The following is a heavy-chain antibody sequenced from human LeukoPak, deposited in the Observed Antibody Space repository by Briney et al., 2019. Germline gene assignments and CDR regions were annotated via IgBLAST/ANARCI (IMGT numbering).Heavy chain of an antibody. CDR1: GFTFSSYW. V-gene: IGHV3-7*01. Sequence: GGSLRLSCAASGFTFSSYWISWVRQAPGKGLEWVANIKQDGSEKYYVDSVKGRFSISKDNAKNSLYLQMNSLRGEDTAVYYRARRVVAKRGPDYYFDYWSQGTLVTVSS. D-gene: IGHD3-22*01. CDR2: IKQDGSEK. J-gene: IGHJ4*01. CDR3: ARRVVAKRGPDYYFDY.